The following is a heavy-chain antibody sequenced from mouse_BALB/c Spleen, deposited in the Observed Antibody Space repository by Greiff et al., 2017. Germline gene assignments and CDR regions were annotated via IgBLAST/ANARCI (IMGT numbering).Heavy chain of an antibody. J-gene: IGHJ4*01. V-gene: IGHV1S56*01. D-gene: IGHD1-1*01. CDR1: GYTFTSYY. CDR3: AKGSSPYYYAMDY. CDR2: IYPGNVNT. Sequence: VKLMESGPELVKPGASVRISCKASGYTFTSYYIHWVKQRPGQGLEWIGWIYPGNVNTKYNEKFKGKATLTADKSSSTAYMQLSSLTSEDSAVYFCAKGSSPYYYAMDYWGQGTSVTVSS.